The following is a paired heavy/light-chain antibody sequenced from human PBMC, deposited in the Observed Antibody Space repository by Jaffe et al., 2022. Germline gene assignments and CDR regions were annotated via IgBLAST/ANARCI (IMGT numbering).Light chain of an antibody. Sequence: EIVLTQSPGTLSLSPGERATLSCRASQSVRSGYLAWYQQKPGQAPRLLIYGTSSRATGIPDRFSGSGSGTNFTLTITRLEPEDFAVYYCQQYVNSQTFGGGTKIEI. V-gene: IGKV3-20*01. CDR2: GTS. CDR1: QSVRSGY. CDR3: QQYVNSQT. J-gene: IGKJ4*01.
Heavy chain of an antibody. Sequence: EVQLVESGGGLVQPGRSLRLSCTASGFTFGDYAMSWVRLAPGKGLEWVGFIKSKNSGGTTEYAASVRDRFTFSRDDSKSIAYLQMNSLKTEDTAVYYCTRGVYGSQTYYTDYWGQGTLVTVSS. J-gene: IGHJ4*02. CDR3: TRGVYGSQTYYTDY. D-gene: IGHD3-10*01. CDR2: IKSKNSGGTT. CDR1: GFTFGDYA. V-gene: IGHV3-49*04.